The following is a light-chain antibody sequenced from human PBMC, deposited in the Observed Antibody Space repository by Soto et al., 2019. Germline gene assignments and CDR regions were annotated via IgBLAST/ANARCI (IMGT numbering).Light chain of an antibody. CDR2: GAS. J-gene: IGKJ2*01. Sequence: EIVLTQSPGTLSLSPGERATLSCRASQSISSKSLAWYQQKPGQAPRLLIYGASSRATGIPDRFSGSGSGTDFTLTISRLEPEDFAVYYCQQYGILYTFGQGTKLEIK. V-gene: IGKV3-20*01. CDR1: QSISSKS. CDR3: QQYGILYT.